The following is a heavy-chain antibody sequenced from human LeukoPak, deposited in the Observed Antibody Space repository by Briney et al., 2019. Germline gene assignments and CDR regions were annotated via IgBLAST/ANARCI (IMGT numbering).Heavy chain of an antibody. J-gene: IGHJ3*02. D-gene: IGHD3-22*01. Sequence: GGSLRLSCAASGFTFSSYAMHWVRQAPGKGLEYVSAISSNGGSTYYANSVKGRFTISRDNSKNTLYLQMGSLRAEDMAVYYCARGRGLVVADAFDIWGQGTMVTVSS. CDR3: ARGRGLVVADAFDI. CDR1: GFTFSSYA. V-gene: IGHV3-64*01. CDR2: ISSNGGST.